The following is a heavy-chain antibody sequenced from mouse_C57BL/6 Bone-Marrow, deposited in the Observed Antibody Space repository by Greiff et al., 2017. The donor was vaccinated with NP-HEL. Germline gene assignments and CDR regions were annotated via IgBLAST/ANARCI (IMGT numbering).Heavy chain of an antibody. V-gene: IGHV1-62-2*01. CDR1: GYTFTEYT. D-gene: IGHD1-1*01. CDR2: FYPGSGSI. CDR3: ARHLYYGSSYWYFDV. J-gene: IGHJ1*03. Sequence: VMLVESGAELVKPGASVKLSCKASGYTFTEYTIHWVKQRSGQGLEWIGWFYPGSGSIKYNEKFKDKATLTADKSSSTVYMELSRLTSEDSAVYFCARHLYYGSSYWYFDVWGTGTTVTVSS.